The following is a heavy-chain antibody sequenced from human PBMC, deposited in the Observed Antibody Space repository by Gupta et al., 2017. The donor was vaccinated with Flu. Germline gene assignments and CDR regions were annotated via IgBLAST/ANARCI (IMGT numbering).Heavy chain of an antibody. Sequence: EVQLVETGGGWIQPGGSLRLSCAASGFTVSSTYMTWVRQAPGKGLEWVSVIYSGGTTYHADSVKGRFTISRDNSKNTLYLQMNSLTIEDTAVYYCAGMTGGTCYSGSCYYGLDVWGQGTTVTVSS. J-gene: IGHJ6*02. CDR2: IYSGGTT. D-gene: IGHD2-15*01. CDR1: GFTVSSTY. CDR3: AGMTGGTCYSGSCYYGLDV. V-gene: IGHV3-53*02.